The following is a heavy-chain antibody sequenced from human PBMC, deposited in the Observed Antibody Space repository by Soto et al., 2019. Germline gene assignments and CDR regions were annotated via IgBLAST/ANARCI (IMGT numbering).Heavy chain of an antibody. CDR3: ARPLQLAVSGFDH. D-gene: IGHD3-3*02. J-gene: IGHJ5*02. V-gene: IGHV4-39*01. CDR1: GDSISSSSYY. CDR2: IHYRANS. Sequence: PSETLSLTCAVSGDSISSSSYYWAWIRQPPGKGLEWIGSIHYRANSYYSPSLKSRITISVDTSKNQISLRLSSVTAADTAVYYCARPLQLAVSGFDHCGQGTLVTVAS.